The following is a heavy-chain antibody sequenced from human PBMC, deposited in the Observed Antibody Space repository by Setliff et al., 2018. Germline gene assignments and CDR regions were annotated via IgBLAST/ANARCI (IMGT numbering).Heavy chain of an antibody. CDR2: VYYNGAA. Sequence: PSETLSLTCTVSGGSLSTYYWSWIRQSPGRGLEYIGYVYYNGAADYSPSLKSRVTLSVDTSKNQFSLKLTSVTAADTAVYYCAKGGGRYHSDSWGQGILVTVSS. CDR3: AKGGGRYHSDS. V-gene: IGHV4-59*12. D-gene: IGHD1-1*01. J-gene: IGHJ4*02. CDR1: GGSLSTYY.